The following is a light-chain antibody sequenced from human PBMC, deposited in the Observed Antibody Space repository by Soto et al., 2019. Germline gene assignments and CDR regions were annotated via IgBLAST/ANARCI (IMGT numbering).Light chain of an antibody. Sequence: EIVLKQSPGTLSLSPWERATLSCRASQSFSSYYLAWYQHKPGQAPRLLNYGASIRATGIPDRFSGRGSGTDFTLTISRLVPAELAVYYCQQYGSSPHTFGQGTKLEIK. J-gene: IGKJ2*01. CDR1: QSFSSYY. V-gene: IGKV3-20*01. CDR3: QQYGSSPHT. CDR2: GAS.